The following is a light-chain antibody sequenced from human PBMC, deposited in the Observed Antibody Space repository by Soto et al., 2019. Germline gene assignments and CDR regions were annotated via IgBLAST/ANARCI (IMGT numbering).Light chain of an antibody. CDR2: DAS. CDR3: QQSYRAPLT. J-gene: IGKJ3*01. CDR1: QNINTY. V-gene: IGKV1-39*01. Sequence: DIQMTQSPSSLSASVGDRVTITCRASQNINTYLNWYQQKPGKAPKFMIYDASSLQSGVPSRFSGSGSGTDFTLTISSLQPEDSATYYCQQSYRAPLTFGPGTKVAI.